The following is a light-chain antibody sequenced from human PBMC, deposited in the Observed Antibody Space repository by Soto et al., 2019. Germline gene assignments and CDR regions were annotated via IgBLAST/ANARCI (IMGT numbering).Light chain of an antibody. CDR1: KSDIGVYDF. Sequence: QSVLAQPPSASGSPGQSVTISCTGTKSDIGVYDFVSWYQHHPGKAPRLIIYEVVQRPSGVPDRFSGSKSGNTASLTVSGLQAADEADYYCSSYTSSSTLVFGTGTKVT. V-gene: IGLV2-8*01. CDR2: EVV. J-gene: IGLJ1*01. CDR3: SSYTSSSTLV.